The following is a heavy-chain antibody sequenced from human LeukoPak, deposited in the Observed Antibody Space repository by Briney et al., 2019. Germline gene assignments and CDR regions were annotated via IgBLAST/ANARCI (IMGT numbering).Heavy chain of an antibody. Sequence: GGSLRLSCAASGFTFSDYFMSWIRQAPGKGLEWVSRISSSGTRYYADSVKGRATVSRDNAKNSLYLQMNSLRAEDTAVYYCARPAYCGGNCYYFPDYWGQGTLVTVSS. D-gene: IGHD2-21*02. J-gene: IGHJ4*02. V-gene: IGHV3-11*04. CDR2: ISSSGTR. CDR1: GFTFSDYF. CDR3: ARPAYCGGNCYYFPDY.